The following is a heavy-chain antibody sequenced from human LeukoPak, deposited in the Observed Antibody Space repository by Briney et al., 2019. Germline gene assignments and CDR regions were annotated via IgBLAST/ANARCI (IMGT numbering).Heavy chain of an antibody. CDR2: IIPIFGTA. Sequence: SVKVSCKASGGTFSSYTISWVRQAPGQGLEWMGRIIPIFGTANYAQKFQGRVTITADESTSTAYMELSSLRSEDAAVYYCARGTPTVTDAFDIWGQGTMVTVSS. D-gene: IGHD4-17*01. CDR3: ARGTPTVTDAFDI. J-gene: IGHJ3*02. CDR1: GGTFSSYT. V-gene: IGHV1-69*15.